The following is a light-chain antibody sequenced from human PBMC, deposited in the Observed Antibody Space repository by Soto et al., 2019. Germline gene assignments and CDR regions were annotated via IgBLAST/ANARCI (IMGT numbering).Light chain of an antibody. J-gene: IGLJ2*01. CDR2: GNS. CDR1: NSNIGAGYD. V-gene: IGLV1-40*01. Sequence: QSVLTQPPSVSGAPGQRVTISCTGSNSNIGAGYDVHWYQQLPGTAPKLLIYGNSNRPSGVPDRFSASKSGTSASLAITGLQAEDEADYYCQSYDSSLSGSVVFGGGTKVTVL. CDR3: QSYDSSLSGSVV.